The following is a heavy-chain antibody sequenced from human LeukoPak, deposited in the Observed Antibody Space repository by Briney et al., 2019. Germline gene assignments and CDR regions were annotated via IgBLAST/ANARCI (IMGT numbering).Heavy chain of an antibody. CDR1: GFTFSSYS. Sequence: GGSLRLSCEASGFTFSSYSMNWVRQAPGKGLEWVSSISSSSSYIYYADSVKGRFTISRDNAKNSLYLQMNSLRAEDTAVYYCARGGALSSSGYYHYWGQGTLVTVSS. J-gene: IGHJ4*02. D-gene: IGHD3-22*01. CDR3: ARGGALSSSGYYHY. CDR2: ISSSSSYI. V-gene: IGHV3-21*01.